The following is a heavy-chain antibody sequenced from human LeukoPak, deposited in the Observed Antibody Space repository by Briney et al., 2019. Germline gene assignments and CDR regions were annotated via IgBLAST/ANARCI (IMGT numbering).Heavy chain of an antibody. CDR1: GFTFSSYA. D-gene: IGHD5-24*01. CDR3: ARDGGGRWLQFDY. J-gene: IGHJ4*02. CDR2: ISYDGSNK. V-gene: IGHV3-30-3*01. Sequence: GGSLRLSCAASGFTFSSYAMHWVRQAPGKGLEWVAVISYDGSNKYYADSVKGRFTISRDNSKNTLYLQMNSLRAEDTAVYYCARDGGGRWLQFDYWGQGTLVTVSS.